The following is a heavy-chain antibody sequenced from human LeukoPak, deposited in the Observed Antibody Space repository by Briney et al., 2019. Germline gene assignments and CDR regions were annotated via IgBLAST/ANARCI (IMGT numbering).Heavy chain of an antibody. CDR1: GGSTRTTSWY. CDR3: ARHEYDYVWGSYRPNFDY. CDR2: MYYSGNT. D-gene: IGHD3-16*02. V-gene: IGHV4-39*01. J-gene: IGHJ4*02. Sequence: NTSETLSLTCTVSGGSTRTTSWYWGWIRQPPGKGLEWIGSMYYSGNTYYNPSLKTRVTISVDTSKNQFSLNLSSVTAADTAVYYCARHEYDYVWGSYRPNFDYWGQGTLVTVSS.